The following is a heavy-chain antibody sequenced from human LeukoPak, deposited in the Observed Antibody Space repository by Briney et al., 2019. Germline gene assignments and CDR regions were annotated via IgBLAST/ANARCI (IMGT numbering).Heavy chain of an antibody. J-gene: IGHJ4*02. V-gene: IGHV4-59*01. CDR1: GGSISSYY. CDR2: IYYSGST. CDR3: ARYVEMATRGYFDY. D-gene: IGHD5-24*01. Sequence: PSETLSLTCTVSGGSISSYYWSWIRQPPGRGLEWIGYIYYSGSTNYNPSLKSRVTISVDTSKNQFSLKLSSVTAADTAVYYCARYVEMATRGYFDYWGQGTLVTVSS.